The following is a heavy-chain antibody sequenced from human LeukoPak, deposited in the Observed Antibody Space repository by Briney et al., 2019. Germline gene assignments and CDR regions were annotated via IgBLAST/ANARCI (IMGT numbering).Heavy chain of an antibody. CDR2: IYYSGST. CDR3: ARSPGYYFDY. Sequence: SETLSLTCTVSGGSISSYYWSWIRQPPGKGLEWIAYIYYSGSTNYNPSLKSRVTISVDRSKNQCSLKVNSVTAADTAVYYCARSPGYYFDYWGRGTLVTVSS. V-gene: IGHV4-59*01. D-gene: IGHD6-13*01. J-gene: IGHJ4*02. CDR1: GGSISSYY.